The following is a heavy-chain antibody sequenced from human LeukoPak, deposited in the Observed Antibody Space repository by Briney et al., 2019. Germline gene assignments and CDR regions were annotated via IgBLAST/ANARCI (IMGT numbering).Heavy chain of an antibody. CDR2: INPSGGST. J-gene: IGHJ4*02. CDR3: ATNEAASPFDY. V-gene: IGHV1-2*02. CDR1: GYTFTSYY. D-gene: IGHD5-18*01. Sequence: ASVKVSCKASGYTFTSYYMHWVRQAPGQGLEWMGIINPSGGSTNYAQKFQGRVTMTRDTSISTAYMELSRLRSDDTAVYYCATNEAASPFDYWGQGTLVTVSS.